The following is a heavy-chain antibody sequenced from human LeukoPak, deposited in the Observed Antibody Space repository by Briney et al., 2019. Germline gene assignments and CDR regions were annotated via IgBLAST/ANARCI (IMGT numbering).Heavy chain of an antibody. Sequence: SETLSLTCTVSGGSISSSSYYWGWIRQPPGKGLEWIGSIYYSGSTYYNPSLKSRVTISVDTSKNQFSLKLSSVTAADTAVYYCARLPLWFGELGNWFDPWGQGTLVTVSS. CDR2: IYYSGST. CDR1: GGSISSSSYY. V-gene: IGHV4-39*01. D-gene: IGHD3-10*01. CDR3: ARLPLWFGELGNWFDP. J-gene: IGHJ5*02.